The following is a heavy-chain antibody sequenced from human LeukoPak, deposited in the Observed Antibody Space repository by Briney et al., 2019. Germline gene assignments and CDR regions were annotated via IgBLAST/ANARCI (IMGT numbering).Heavy chain of an antibody. CDR3: ARVGEQWLPYGMDV. CDR1: GFTFSTYA. J-gene: IGHJ6*02. Sequence: PGGSLRLSCAASGFTFSTYAMTWVRQAPGKGLEWVSGISTSGDRTYYADSVKGRFTISRDNSKNTLYLQMNSLRAEDTAVYYCARVGEQWLPYGMDVWGQGTTVTVSS. CDR2: ISTSGDRT. V-gene: IGHV3-23*01. D-gene: IGHD6-19*01.